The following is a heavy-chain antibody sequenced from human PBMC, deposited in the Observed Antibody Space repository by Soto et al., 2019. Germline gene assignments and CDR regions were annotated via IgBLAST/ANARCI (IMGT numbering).Heavy chain of an antibody. D-gene: IGHD1-1*01. V-gene: IGHV1-69*11. CDR2: SMPVLSTP. Sequence: QVQLVQSGAEVNKPGSSVKVSCKASGGTFSRSAISWVRQAPGQGLAYMGTSMPVLSTPKYAQKLQGRVTITADESTGTSDMEMSSSTCDYSPAFYSARDSTVTNAADKWDQGTLDTVAS. J-gene: IGHJ4*02. CDR1: GGTFSRSA. CDR3: ARDSTVTNAADK.